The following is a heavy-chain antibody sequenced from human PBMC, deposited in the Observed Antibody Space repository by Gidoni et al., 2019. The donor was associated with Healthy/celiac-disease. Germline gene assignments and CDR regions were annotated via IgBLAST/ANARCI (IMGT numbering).Heavy chain of an antibody. CDR1: GFSLSTSGVG. V-gene: IGHV2-5*02. J-gene: IGHJ4*02. D-gene: IGHD3-3*01. CDR2: IYCDDDK. CDR3: ANSEGQHLPLEYYFDY. Sequence: QITLKESGPPPVKHTQTLTLTCSFSGFSLSTSGVGVGWIRQHPRKSLEWLALIYCDDDKRYSPSLKSRLTITKDASKNQVVLTMTDMDPVDTATYYCANSEGQHLPLEYYFDYWGQGTLVTVSS.